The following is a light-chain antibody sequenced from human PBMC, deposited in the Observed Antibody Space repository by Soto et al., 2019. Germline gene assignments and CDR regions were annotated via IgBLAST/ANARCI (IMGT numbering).Light chain of an antibody. J-gene: IGKJ2*01. V-gene: IGKV1-39*01. CDR1: QSISSY. CDR3: QQSDTTPFT. Sequence: DIQMTQSPSSLSASVGDRVTITCRASQSISSYLNWYQQKPGKAPKLLIYAASSLQSGVPSRFSGSGSGTDSTLTIASLQPEDFSTYYCQQSDTTPFTFGQGTKVDIK. CDR2: AAS.